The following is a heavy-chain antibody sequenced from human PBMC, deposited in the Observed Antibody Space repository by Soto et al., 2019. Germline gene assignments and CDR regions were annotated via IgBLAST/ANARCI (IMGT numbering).Heavy chain of an antibody. V-gene: IGHV1-18*01. CDR2: ISAYNGNT. J-gene: IGHJ5*02. D-gene: IGHD3-3*01. CDR1: GDSFTSYG. Sequence: ASVKVSCKACGDSFTSYGISWVRQAPGQGLEWMGWISAYNGNTNYAQKLQGRVTMTTDTSTSTAYMELRSLRSDDTAVYYCAREVAIFGVVTTFDPWGQGTLVTVSS. CDR3: AREVAIFGVVTTFDP.